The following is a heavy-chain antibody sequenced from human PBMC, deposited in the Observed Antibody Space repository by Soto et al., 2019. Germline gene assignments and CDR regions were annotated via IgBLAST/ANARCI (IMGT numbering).Heavy chain of an antibody. J-gene: IGHJ6*02. Sequence: SVKVSCKASGFDFGSFGIQFLRQTRGRGLEWIGWIVVVSGSTNYARQFQGRVAISRDMSSSTAYLDLYDLKSDDTAVYFCSADHPHMAMGWPVWGQGTKVTVYS. CDR3: SADHPHMAMGWPV. CDR2: IVVVSGST. D-gene: IGHD1-26*01. V-gene: IGHV1-58*02. CDR1: GFDFGSFG.